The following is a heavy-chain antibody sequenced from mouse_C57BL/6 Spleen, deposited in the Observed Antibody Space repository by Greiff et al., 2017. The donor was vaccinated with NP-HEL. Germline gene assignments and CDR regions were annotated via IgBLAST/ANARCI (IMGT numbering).Heavy chain of an antibody. CDR2: IYPGSGST. J-gene: IGHJ4*01. D-gene: IGHD1-1*01. CDR1: GYTFTSYW. V-gene: IGHV1-55*01. CDR3: ARDYGSSFYAMDY. Sequence: QVQLQQPGAELVKPGASVKMSCKASGYTFTSYWITWVKQRPGQGLEWIGDIYPGSGSTNYTEKFKSKGTLTVDTSSSTAYLQLSSLTSEDSAVYYCARDYGSSFYAMDYWGQGTSVTVSS.